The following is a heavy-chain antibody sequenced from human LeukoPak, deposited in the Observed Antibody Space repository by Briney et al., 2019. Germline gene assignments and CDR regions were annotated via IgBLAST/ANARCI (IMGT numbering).Heavy chain of an antibody. D-gene: IGHD3-3*01. CDR2: TSSDGSNK. Sequence: SGGSLRLSCAASGFAFSNYAMHWVRQAPGKGLEWVAVTSSDGSNKYYADSVQGRFTISRDNSKNSLYLQMNSLGAEDTAVYYCARGGLTITMFGVPIIRNFDYWGQGTLVTVSS. J-gene: IGHJ4*02. CDR3: ARGGLTITMFGVPIIRNFDY. CDR1: GFAFSNYA. V-gene: IGHV3-30-3*01.